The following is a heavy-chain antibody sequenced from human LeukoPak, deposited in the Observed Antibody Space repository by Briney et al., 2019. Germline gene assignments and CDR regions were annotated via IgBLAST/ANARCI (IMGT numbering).Heavy chain of an antibody. CDR1: VYTFTSYD. CDR2: MSPNSGNT. CDR3: ARGVGDLGDY. V-gene: IGHV1-8*01. Sequence: ASVKVSCKASVYTFTSYDINWVRQATGQGVEWMGWMSPNSGNTDYAQKFQGRVTMTRNTSISTAYMEMSRLRSEDTAVYYCARGVGDLGDYWGQGTLVTVSS. J-gene: IGHJ4*02. D-gene: IGHD3-16*01.